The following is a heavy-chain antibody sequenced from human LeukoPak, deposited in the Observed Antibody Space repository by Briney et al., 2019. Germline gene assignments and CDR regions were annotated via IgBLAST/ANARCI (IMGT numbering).Heavy chain of an antibody. CDR1: GFTFSSYG. Sequence: GGSLRLSCAASGFTFSSYGMSWVRQAPGKGLEWVSAISGSGGSTYYADSVKGRFTISRDNAKNSLYLQMNSLRAEDTAVYYCARSYDSSGTPLDYWGQGTLVTVSS. D-gene: IGHD3-22*01. V-gene: IGHV3-23*01. CDR2: ISGSGGST. CDR3: ARSYDSSGTPLDY. J-gene: IGHJ4*02.